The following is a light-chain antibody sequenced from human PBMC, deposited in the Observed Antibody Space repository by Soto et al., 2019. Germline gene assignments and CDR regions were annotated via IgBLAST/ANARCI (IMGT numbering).Light chain of an antibody. CDR3: AAWDDSLNGYV. CDR2: ANN. Sequence: QSVLTQPPSASGTPGQRVTISCSGSSSNIGNSTVNWYQQFPGTAPKLLIYANNRRPSGVPDRFSGSKSGTSASLAISGLQSEDEADYYCAAWDDSLNGYVFGAGTKLT. CDR1: SSNIGNST. V-gene: IGLV1-44*01. J-gene: IGLJ1*01.